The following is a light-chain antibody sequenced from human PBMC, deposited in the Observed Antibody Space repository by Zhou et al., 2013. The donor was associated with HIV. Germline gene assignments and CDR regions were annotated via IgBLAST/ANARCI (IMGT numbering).Light chain of an antibody. Sequence: DIQMTQSPSTLSASVGDTVAITCRASQSIRKWLAWYQQRPGKAPNLLISLASNLESGVPSRFSGSGSGTEFSLTISGLQPDDFATYYCLQHYNSYTFGQGTKLQI. CDR3: LQHYNSYT. CDR2: LAS. CDR1: QSIRKW. V-gene: IGKV1-5*03. J-gene: IGKJ2*01.